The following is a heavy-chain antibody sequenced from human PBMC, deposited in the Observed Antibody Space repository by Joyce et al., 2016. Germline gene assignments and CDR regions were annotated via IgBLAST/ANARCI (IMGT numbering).Heavy chain of an antibody. J-gene: IGHJ4*02. CDR2: MSWNGGTI. Sequence: EVQLVESGGGLVQPGRSLRLSCAASGFSFDDYAMRWVRQDPGKGLEGVSGMSWNGGTIVYADSVKGRFTISRDNAKTSLYLQMNSLRAEDTALYYCARAILRGYSYAFNYWGQGTLVTVSS. V-gene: IGHV3-9*01. D-gene: IGHD3-16*01. CDR3: ARAILRGYSYAFNY. CDR1: GFSFDDYA.